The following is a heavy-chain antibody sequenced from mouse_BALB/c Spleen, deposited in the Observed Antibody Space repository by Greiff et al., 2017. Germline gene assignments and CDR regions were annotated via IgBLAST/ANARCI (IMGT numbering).Heavy chain of an antibody. CDR2: IYPGDGDT. CDR3: ARYDYDGGDAMDY. Sequence: VQLQQSGAELARPGASVKLSCKASGYTFTSYWMQWVKQRPGQGLEWIGAIYPGDGDTRYTQKFKGKATLTADKSSSTAYMQLSSLASEDSAVYYCARYDYDGGDAMDYWGQGTSVTVSS. D-gene: IGHD2-4*01. J-gene: IGHJ4*01. V-gene: IGHV1-87*01. CDR1: GYTFTSYW.